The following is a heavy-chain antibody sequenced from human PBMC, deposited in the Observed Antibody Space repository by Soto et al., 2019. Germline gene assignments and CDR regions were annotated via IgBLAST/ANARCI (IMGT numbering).Heavy chain of an antibody. CDR1: GFTVRGYY. Sequence: PGGPLRLSCAASGFTVRGYYMSWMRQAPGKGLEWVSYISSSGRTIYYADSVKGRFTISRDNAKNSLYLQNNILRAEGTGVGCCARRKPYDYGMDVWGPGPT. CDR2: ISSSGRTI. CDR3: ARRKPYDYGMDV. V-gene: IGHV3-11*01. J-gene: IGHJ6*02.